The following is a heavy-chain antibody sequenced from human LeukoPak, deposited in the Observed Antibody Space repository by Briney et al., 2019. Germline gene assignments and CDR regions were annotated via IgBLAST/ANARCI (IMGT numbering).Heavy chain of an antibody. Sequence: ASVKVSCKASGYTFTSYGISWVRQAPGQGLEWMGWISAYNGNTNYAQKLQGRVTMTTDTSTSTAYMELRSLRSDDTAVYYCARDSDFWSGYCPLENPKNIDYWGQGTLVTVSS. CDR3: ARDSDFWSGYCPLENPKNIDY. J-gene: IGHJ4*02. CDR2: ISAYNGNT. V-gene: IGHV1-18*01. D-gene: IGHD3-3*01. CDR1: GYTFTSYG.